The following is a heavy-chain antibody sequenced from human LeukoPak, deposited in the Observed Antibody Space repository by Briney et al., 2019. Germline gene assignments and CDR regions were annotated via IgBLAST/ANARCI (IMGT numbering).Heavy chain of an antibody. CDR3: ASLFPTLRFGYYYHYMDV. J-gene: IGHJ6*03. Sequence: GRSLRLSCAASGFTFDDYAMHWVRQAPGKGLEWVSRINSDGSSTSYADSVKGRFTISRDNAKNTLYLQMNSLRAEDTAVYYCASLFPTLRFGYYYHYMDVWGKGTTVTISS. CDR2: INSDGSST. CDR1: GFTFDDYA. V-gene: IGHV3-74*01. D-gene: IGHD5-12*01.